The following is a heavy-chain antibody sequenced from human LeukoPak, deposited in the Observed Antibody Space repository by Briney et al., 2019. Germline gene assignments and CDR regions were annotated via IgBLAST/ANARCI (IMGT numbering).Heavy chain of an antibody. V-gene: IGHV3-48*03. D-gene: IGHD3-9*01. CDR2: ISSSGSTI. Sequence: GGSLRLSCAASGFTFSSYEMNWVRQAPGKGLEWVSYISSSGSTIYYADSVKGRFTISRDNAKNSLYLQMNSLRAEDTAVYYCARLYYDILTGYYRPYYYYYMDVWGKGTTVTISS. CDR3: ARLYYDILTGYYRPYYYYYMDV. CDR1: GFTFSSYE. J-gene: IGHJ6*03.